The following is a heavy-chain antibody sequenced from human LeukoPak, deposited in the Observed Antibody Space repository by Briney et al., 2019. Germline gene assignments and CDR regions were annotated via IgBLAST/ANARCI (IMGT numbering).Heavy chain of an antibody. CDR1: GYTFTSYD. CDR2: MNPNSGNT. CDR3: ARDPSVAYYYDSSGYAGGGAA. V-gene: IGHV1-8*03. J-gene: IGHJ5*02. D-gene: IGHD3-22*01. Sequence: RWASVKVSCKASGYTFTSYDINWVRQATGQGLEWMGWMNPNSGNTGYAQKFQGRVTITADKSTSTAYMELSSLRSEDTAVYYCARDPSVAYYYDSSGYAGGGAAWGQGTLVTVSS.